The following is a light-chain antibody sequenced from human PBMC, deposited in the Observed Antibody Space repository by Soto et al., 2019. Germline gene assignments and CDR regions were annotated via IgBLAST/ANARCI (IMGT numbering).Light chain of an antibody. CDR1: QSISSS. CDR3: QQCFNLPPT. Sequence: DIQMTQSPSSLSASVGETITITCRASQSISSSLNWFQHSPGQPPKLLLFAASNMHAGVPPRFSGSGSGTSFSLTIRSLQPEDFATYYCQQCFNLPPTFGLGTKVDI. CDR2: AAS. J-gene: IGKJ1*01. V-gene: IGKV1-39*01.